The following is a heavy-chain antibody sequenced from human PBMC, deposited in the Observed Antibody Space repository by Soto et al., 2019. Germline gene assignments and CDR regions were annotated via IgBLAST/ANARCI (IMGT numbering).Heavy chain of an antibody. CDR1: GFSFRDYY. Sequence: GGSLRLSCAASGFSFRDYYMSWIRQAPGKGLEWISYISGSGNTIYYADSVKGRFIISRDNAKNSLFLQMNSLRAGDTAVYYCARDRLPMVVVVMGWFDPWGQGTLVTVSS. CDR2: ISGSGNTI. D-gene: IGHD3-22*01. J-gene: IGHJ5*02. CDR3: ARDRLPMVVVVMGWFDP. V-gene: IGHV3-11*01.